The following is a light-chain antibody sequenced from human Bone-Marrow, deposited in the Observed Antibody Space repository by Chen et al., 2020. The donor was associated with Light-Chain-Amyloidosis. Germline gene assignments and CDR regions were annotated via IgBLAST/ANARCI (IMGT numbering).Light chain of an antibody. CDR3: SSYTITNTLV. V-gene: IGLV2-14*01. CDR2: EVT. Sequence: QSALTQPASVSGPPGQSITISCTGTSSDVGGDNHVSWYQQHPDKAPKLMIYEVTNRPSWVPDRFSGSKSDNTASLTISGLQTEDEADYFCSSYTITNTLVFGSGTRVTGL. J-gene: IGLJ1*01. CDR1: SSDVGGDNH.